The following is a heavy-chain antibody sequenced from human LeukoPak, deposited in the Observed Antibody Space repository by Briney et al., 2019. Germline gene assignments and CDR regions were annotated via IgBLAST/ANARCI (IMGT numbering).Heavy chain of an antibody. CDR1: GYTFIDCY. D-gene: IGHD2/OR15-2a*01. V-gene: IGHV1-2*02. CDR3: ARVSSTTYRHLFSP. CDR2: INPKNGGT. J-gene: IGHJ5*02. Sequence: ASVKVSCKASGYTFIDCYMQWVRQAPGQGLEWMGWINPKNGGTNYAQKFQGRVTMTRDTSISTAYMELSRLRSDDTAAYYCARVSSTTYRHLFSPWGRGTLVTVSS.